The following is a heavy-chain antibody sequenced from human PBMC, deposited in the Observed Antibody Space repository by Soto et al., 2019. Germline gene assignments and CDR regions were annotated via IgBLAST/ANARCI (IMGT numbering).Heavy chain of an antibody. CDR3: ARAPTSSGYESVFFDY. CDR2: IIPILGIA. J-gene: IGHJ4*02. D-gene: IGHD5-12*01. CDR1: GGTFSSYT. V-gene: IGHV1-69*02. Sequence: QVQLVQSGAEVKKPGSSVKVSCKASGGTFSSYTISWVRQAPGQGLEWMGRIIPILGIANYAQKFQGRVTITADKSTSTAYMELSSLRSEDTAVYYCARAPTSSGYESVFFDYWGQGTLVTVSS.